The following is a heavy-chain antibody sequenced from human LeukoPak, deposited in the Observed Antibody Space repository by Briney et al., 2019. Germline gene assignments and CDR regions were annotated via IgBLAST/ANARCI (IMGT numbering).Heavy chain of an antibody. CDR3: AREVYSYGLAGLYYFDY. V-gene: IGHV4-4*07. J-gene: IGHJ4*02. CDR1: GGSISSYY. Sequence: SETLSLTCTVSGGSISSYYWSWIRQPAGKGLEWIGRIYTSGSTNYNPSLKSRVTISVDTSKNQFSLKLSSVTAADTAVYYCAREVYSYGLAGLYYFDYWGQGTLVTVSS. CDR2: IYTSGST. D-gene: IGHD5-18*01.